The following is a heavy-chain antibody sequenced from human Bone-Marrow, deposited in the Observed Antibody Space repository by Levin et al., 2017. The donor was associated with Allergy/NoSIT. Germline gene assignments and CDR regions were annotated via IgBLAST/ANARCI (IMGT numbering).Heavy chain of an antibody. CDR3: ARDIRLGFYYYGMDV. CDR1: GFTFSSYG. CDR2: IWYDGSNK. Sequence: GGSLRLSCAASGFTFSSYGMHWVRQAPGKGLEWVAVIWYDGSNKYYADSVKGRFTISRDNSKNTLYLQMNSLRAEDTAVYYCARDIRLGFYYYGMDVWGQGTTVTVSS. V-gene: IGHV3-33*01. D-gene: IGHD7-27*01. J-gene: IGHJ6*02.